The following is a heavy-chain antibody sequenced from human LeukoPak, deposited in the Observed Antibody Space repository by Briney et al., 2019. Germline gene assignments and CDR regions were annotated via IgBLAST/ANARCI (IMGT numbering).Heavy chain of an antibody. CDR1: GYTFTSYG. J-gene: IGHJ4*02. Sequence: ASVKVSCKASGYTFTSYGISWVRQAPGQGLEWMGWISAYNGNTNYAQKLQGRDTMTTDTPTSTAYMELRSVRSDDTAVYYCARVQWLVSFFDYWGQGTLVTVSS. CDR2: ISAYNGNT. CDR3: ARVQWLVSFFDY. V-gene: IGHV1-18*01. D-gene: IGHD6-19*01.